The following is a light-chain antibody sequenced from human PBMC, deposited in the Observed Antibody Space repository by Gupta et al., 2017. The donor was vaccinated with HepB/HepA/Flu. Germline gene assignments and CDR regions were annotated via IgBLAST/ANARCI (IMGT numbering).Light chain of an antibody. Sequence: QSALTQPRSVSGSPGQSITISCTGSGSDVGAYNYLSWYQQHPGKAPKLMIFDVSKRPSGVPDRFSGSKSGNTASLTISGLQAEDEADYFCCSYAGSYTLVVFGGGTKLTVL. CDR2: DVS. V-gene: IGLV2-11*01. J-gene: IGLJ2*01. CDR1: GSDVGAYNY. CDR3: CSYAGSYTLVV.